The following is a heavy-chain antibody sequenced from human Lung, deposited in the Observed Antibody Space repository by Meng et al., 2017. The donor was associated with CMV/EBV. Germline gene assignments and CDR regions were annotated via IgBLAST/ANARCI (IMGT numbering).Heavy chain of an antibody. Sequence: GESLKIPCAASGFTFSSQWISWGRQAPGKGLEWVANIKQDGSEKYYVDSVKGRFTISRDNAKNPLYLQMKSVRAEDKAVYYCARDRGCYGMDVWGQGATVTVSS. CDR2: IKQDGSEK. J-gene: IGHJ6*02. CDR1: GFTFSSQW. CDR3: ARDRGCYGMDV. V-gene: IGHV3-7*01.